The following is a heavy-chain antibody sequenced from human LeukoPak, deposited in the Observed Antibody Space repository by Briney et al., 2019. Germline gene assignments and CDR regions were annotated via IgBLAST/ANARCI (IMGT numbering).Heavy chain of an antibody. Sequence: SETLSLTCTVSGASISSYYWSWIRQPPGKGLEWIGYIYYSGSTNYNPPLKSRVTISVDTSKNQFSLKLSSVTAADTAVYYCARKDCSGGSCYRWFDPWGQGTLVTVSS. CDR2: IYYSGST. CDR1: GASISSYY. D-gene: IGHD2-15*01. CDR3: ARKDCSGGSCYRWFDP. V-gene: IGHV4-59*01. J-gene: IGHJ5*02.